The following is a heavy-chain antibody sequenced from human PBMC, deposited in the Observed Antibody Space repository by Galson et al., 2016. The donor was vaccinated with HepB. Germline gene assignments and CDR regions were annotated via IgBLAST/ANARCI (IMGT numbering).Heavy chain of an antibody. Sequence: SLRLSCAASGFTVSSTYMSWVRQAPGKGLEWVSVTYSGGDTYYADSVKGRFTISRDNSKNPLYLQMNSLRAEDTAVYYCATDSPHSSSWGSHWGQGTLVTVSS. J-gene: IGHJ4*02. CDR1: GFTVSSTY. V-gene: IGHV3-53*01. D-gene: IGHD6-13*01. CDR2: TYSGGDT. CDR3: ATDSPHSSSWGSH.